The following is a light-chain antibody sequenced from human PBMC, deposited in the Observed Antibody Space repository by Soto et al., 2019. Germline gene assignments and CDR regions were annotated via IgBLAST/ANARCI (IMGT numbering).Light chain of an antibody. CDR2: EVT. CDR3: CSYTRSRNYV. V-gene: IGLV2-14*01. J-gene: IGLJ1*01. CDR1: SSDVGAYIY. Sequence: QSALTQPASVSGSPGQSITISCTGTSSDVGAYIYVSWYQHHPGKAPKVMIYEVTNRPSGVSDRFSGSKSGNTASLTISGLQAEDEADYYCCSYTRSRNYVFGTGTK.